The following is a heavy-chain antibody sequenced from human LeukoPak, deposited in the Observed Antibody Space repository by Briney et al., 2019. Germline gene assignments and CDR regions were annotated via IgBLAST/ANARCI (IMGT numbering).Heavy chain of an antibody. J-gene: IGHJ4*02. CDR2: IYYSGST. CDR3: ARGKSSGWFDY. V-gene: IGHV4-59*11. Sequence: SETLSLTCTVSGGSISSHYWSWIRQPPGKGLEWIGYIYYSGSTNYNPSLKSRVTISVDTSKNQFSLKLSSVTAADTAVYYCARGKSSGWFDYWGQGTLVTVSS. CDR1: GGSISSHY. D-gene: IGHD6-19*01.